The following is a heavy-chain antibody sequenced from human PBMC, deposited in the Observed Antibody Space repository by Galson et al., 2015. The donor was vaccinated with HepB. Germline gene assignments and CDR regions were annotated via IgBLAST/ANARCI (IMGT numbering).Heavy chain of an antibody. V-gene: IGHV3-21*01. CDR2: ISSSSSYI. CDR1: GFTFSSYS. J-gene: IGHJ4*02. D-gene: IGHD6-6*01. CDR3: ASKYSSSSGI. Sequence: SLRLSCAASGFTFSSYSMSWVRQAPGKGLEWVSSISSSSSYIYYADSVKGRFTISRDNAKNSLYLQMNSLRAEDTAAYYCASKYSSSSGIWGQGTLVTVSS.